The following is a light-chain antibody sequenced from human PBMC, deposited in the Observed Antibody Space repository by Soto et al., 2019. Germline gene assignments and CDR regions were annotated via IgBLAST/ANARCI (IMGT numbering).Light chain of an antibody. CDR1: SSNIGAGYD. CDR3: QSYDSSLSGSV. CDR2: GNS. V-gene: IGLV1-40*01. J-gene: IGLJ2*01. Sequence: QSVLTQPPSVSVAPGQRVTISCTGSSSNIGAGYDVHWYQQLPGTAPKLLIYGNSNRPSGVPDRFSGSKSGTSASLAITGLQAEDAADYYCQSYDSSLSGSVFGGGTKLTVL.